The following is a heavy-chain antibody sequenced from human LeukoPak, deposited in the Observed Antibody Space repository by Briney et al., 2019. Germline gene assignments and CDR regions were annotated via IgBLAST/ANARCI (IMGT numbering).Heavy chain of an antibody. CDR1: GFTFSSYG. J-gene: IGHJ4*02. Sequence: GGSLRLSCAASGFTFSSYGMHWVRQAPGKGLEWVAFIRYDGSNKYYADSVKGRFTISRDNSKNTLYLQMNSLRAEDTAVYYCAKAPTSYCSSTSCYPDSDYWGQGTLVTVSS. CDR3: AKAPTSYCSSTSCYPDSDY. D-gene: IGHD2-2*01. V-gene: IGHV3-30*02. CDR2: IRYDGSNK.